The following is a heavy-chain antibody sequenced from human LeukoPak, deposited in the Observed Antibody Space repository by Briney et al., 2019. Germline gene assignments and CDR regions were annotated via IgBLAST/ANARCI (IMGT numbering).Heavy chain of an antibody. J-gene: IGHJ4*02. CDR3: ARAPRSAYYDFWSGQDLDY. V-gene: IGHV3-7*01. CDR2: IKQDGSEK. Sequence: PGGSLRLSCAASGFTFSSYWMSWVRQAPGKGLEWVANIKQDGSEKYYVDSVKGRFTISRDNAKNSLYLQMNSLRAEDTAVYYCARAPRSAYYDFWSGQDLDYWGQGTLVTVSS. CDR1: GFTFSSYW. D-gene: IGHD3-3*01.